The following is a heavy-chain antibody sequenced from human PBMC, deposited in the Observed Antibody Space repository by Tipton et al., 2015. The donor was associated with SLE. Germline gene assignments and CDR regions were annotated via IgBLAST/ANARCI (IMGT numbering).Heavy chain of an antibody. CDR3: AREAGYDFWSGYYAVDI. V-gene: IGHV3-48*03. J-gene: IGHJ3*02. CDR1: GFTFSSYE. Sequence: QLVQSGGGLVQPGGSLRLSCAASGFTFSSYEMNWVRQAPGKGLEWVSYISSSGSTIYYADSVKGRFTISRDNAKNSLYLQMNSLRAEDTAVYYRAREAGYDFWSGYYAVDIWGQGTMVAVSS. D-gene: IGHD3-3*01. CDR2: ISSSGSTI.